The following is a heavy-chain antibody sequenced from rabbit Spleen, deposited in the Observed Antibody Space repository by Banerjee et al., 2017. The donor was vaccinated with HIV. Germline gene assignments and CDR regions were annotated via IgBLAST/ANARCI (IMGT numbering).Heavy chain of an antibody. CDR3: ARDAGTSFSSYGMDL. D-gene: IGHD8-1*01. Sequence: QSLEESGGDLVKPGASLTLTCTASGFSFSSGYDMCWVRQPPGKGLEWIACIYAGNTGTTYSASWAKGRFTISKTSSTTVTLQMTSLTAADTATYFCARDAGTSFSSYGMDLWGQGTLVTVS. CDR2: IYAGNTGTT. CDR1: GFSFSSGYD. J-gene: IGHJ3*01. V-gene: IGHV1S40*01.